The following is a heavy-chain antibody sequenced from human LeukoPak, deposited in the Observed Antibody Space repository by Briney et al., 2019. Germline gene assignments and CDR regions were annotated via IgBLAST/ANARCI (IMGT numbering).Heavy chain of an antibody. D-gene: IGHD3-9*01. J-gene: IGHJ4*02. CDR2: ISGSDST. Sequence: GGSLRLSCAASGFTFSSYAMSWVRQAPGKGLEWVSAISGSDSTYYADSVKGRFTISRDNSKNTLYLQMNSLRDEDTAIYYCAKGVRFLDWWILDYWGQGSLVTVSS. CDR3: AKGVRFLDWWILDY. V-gene: IGHV3-23*01. CDR1: GFTFSSYA.